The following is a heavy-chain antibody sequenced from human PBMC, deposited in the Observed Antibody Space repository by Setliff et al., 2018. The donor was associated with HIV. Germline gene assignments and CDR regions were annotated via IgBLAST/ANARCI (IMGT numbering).Heavy chain of an antibody. Sequence: SVKVSCKASGGTFSSHGISWVRQAPGQGLEWMGGIIPIFGTANYAQKFQGRVTITADESTSTAYMELSSLRSEDTAVYYCARDFTGGDGYNFWDYWGQGTLVTVSS. V-gene: IGHV1-69*13. J-gene: IGHJ4*02. CDR2: IIPIFGTA. CDR1: GGTFSSHG. CDR3: ARDFTGGDGYNFWDY. D-gene: IGHD3-3*01.